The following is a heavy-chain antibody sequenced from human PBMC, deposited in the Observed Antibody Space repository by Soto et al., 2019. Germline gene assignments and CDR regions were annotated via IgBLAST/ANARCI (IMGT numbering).Heavy chain of an antibody. CDR1: GFTFSSYS. V-gene: IGHV3-48*02. J-gene: IGHJ6*02. D-gene: IGHD2-15*01. Sequence: GGSLRLSCAASGFTFSSYSMNWVRQAPGKGLEWVSYISSSSSTIYYADSVKGRFTISRDNAKSSLYLQMNSLRDEDTAVYYCARDGQDIVVVVAATNYYYYYGVDVWGQGTTVTVSS. CDR3: ARDGQDIVVVVAATNYYYYYGVDV. CDR2: ISSSSSTI.